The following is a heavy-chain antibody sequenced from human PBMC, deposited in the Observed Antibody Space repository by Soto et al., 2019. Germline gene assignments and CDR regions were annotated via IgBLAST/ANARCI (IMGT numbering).Heavy chain of an antibody. J-gene: IGHJ4*02. CDR3: SSLVATMREYYFDY. V-gene: IGHV4-31*03. CDR2: IYYSGST. Sequence: SETLSLPCTVSGGSISSVGYYWSWIRQHPGKGLEWIGYIYYSGSTYYNPSLKSRVTISVDTSKNQFSLKLSSVTAADTAVYYCSSLVATMREYYFDYWGQGTLVTVSS. CDR1: GGSISSVGYY. D-gene: IGHD5-12*01.